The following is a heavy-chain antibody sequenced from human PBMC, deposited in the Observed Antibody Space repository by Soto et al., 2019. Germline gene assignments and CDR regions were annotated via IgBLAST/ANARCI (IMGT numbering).Heavy chain of an antibody. CDR2: IIPIFGTA. J-gene: IGHJ4*02. CDR1: GGTFSSYA. D-gene: IGHD1-26*01. Sequence: QVQLVQSGAEVKKPGSSVKVSCKASGGTFSSYAISWVRQAPGQGLEWMGGIIPIFGTANYAQKFQGRVTITADESTSTAYMELSSLRSEDTAVYYCARDKAHSGSNFNRYFDYWGQGTLVTVSS. CDR3: ARDKAHSGSNFNRYFDY. V-gene: IGHV1-69*01.